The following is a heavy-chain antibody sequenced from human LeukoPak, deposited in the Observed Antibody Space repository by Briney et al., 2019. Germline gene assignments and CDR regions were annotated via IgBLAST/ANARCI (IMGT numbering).Heavy chain of an antibody. D-gene: IGHD4-17*01. V-gene: IGHV5-51*01. Sequence: GESLKISCKGSGYSFTSYWIGWVRQMPGKGLEWMGIIYPDDSDTRYSPSFQGQVTISADKSIGTAYLQWSSLKASDTAIYHCARSGEDYGDYDPHFFDYWGQGTLVTVSS. CDR1: GYSFTSYW. CDR3: ARSGEDYGDYDPHFFDY. CDR2: IYPDDSDT. J-gene: IGHJ4*02.